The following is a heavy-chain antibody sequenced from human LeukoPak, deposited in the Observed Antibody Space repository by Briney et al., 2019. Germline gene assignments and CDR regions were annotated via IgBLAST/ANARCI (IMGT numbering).Heavy chain of an antibody. CDR2: IRNQRHGGTT. V-gene: IGHV3-49*04. J-gene: IGHJ4*02. D-gene: IGHD3-3*01. CDR1: GFTFDDYA. Sequence: GGSLRLSCTTSGFTFDDYAMLWVRQAPGEGLEWISFIRNQRHGGTTEYAASVKGRFTISRDNSKSIVYLQMNSLKTEDTGVYYCTRVLGTYDFWSGYYDNWGQGTLVTVSS. CDR3: TRVLGTYDFWSGYYDN.